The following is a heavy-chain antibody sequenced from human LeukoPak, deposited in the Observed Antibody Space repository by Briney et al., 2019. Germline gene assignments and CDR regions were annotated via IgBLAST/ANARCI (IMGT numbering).Heavy chain of an antibody. Sequence: PGRSLRLSCAASGFTFSSYGMHWVRQAPGKGLEWVAVISYDGSNKYYADSVKGRFTISRDNSKNTLYLQMNSLRAEDTAVYYCSKVGLPLFYGYFYYFDYWGQGTLVTVSS. CDR3: SKVGLPLFYGYFYYFDY. CDR2: ISYDGSNK. V-gene: IGHV3-30*18. D-gene: IGHD4-17*01. J-gene: IGHJ4*02. CDR1: GFTFSSYG.